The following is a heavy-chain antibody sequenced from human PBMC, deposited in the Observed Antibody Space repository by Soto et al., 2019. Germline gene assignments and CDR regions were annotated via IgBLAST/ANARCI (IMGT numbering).Heavy chain of an antibody. CDR2: ISYDGSNK. V-gene: IGHV3-30-3*01. D-gene: IGHD2-2*03. CDR1: GFTFSSYD. Sequence: SLMLSCAASGFTFSSYDMHCGRQAPGKGLEWVAVISYDGSNKYYADSVKGRFTISRDNSKNTLYLQMNSLRAEDTAVYYCARDQGGYCSSTSCYSYYYYYGMDVWGQGTTVTVSS. CDR3: ARDQGGYCSSTSCYSYYYYYGMDV. J-gene: IGHJ6*02.